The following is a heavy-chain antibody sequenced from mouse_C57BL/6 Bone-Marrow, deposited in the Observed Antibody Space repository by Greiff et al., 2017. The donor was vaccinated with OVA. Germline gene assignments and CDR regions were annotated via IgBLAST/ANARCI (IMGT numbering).Heavy chain of an antibody. Sequence: QVQLQQPGAELVRPGSSVKLSCKASGYTFTSYWMDWVKRRPGQGLEGIGKLYPSDNETHYNKKFKDKAPVTVDKTSATPYMRLSSLTSEDSAVYYCARDGKGYAMDSWGQGTSVTVSS. CDR1: GYTFTSYW. V-gene: IGHV1-61*01. CDR3: ARDGKGYAMDS. J-gene: IGHJ4*01. CDR2: LYPSDNET.